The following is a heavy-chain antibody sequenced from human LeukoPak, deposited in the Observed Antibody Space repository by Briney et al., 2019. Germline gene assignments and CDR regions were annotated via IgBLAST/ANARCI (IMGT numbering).Heavy chain of an antibody. Sequence: GSLRLSCAASGFTFSSYWMSWVRQAPGKGLEWVANIKQDGSEKYYVDSVKGRFTISRDNSKNTLYLQMNSLRAEDTAVYFCATSGLSRFGFWGQGTLVTVSS. J-gene: IGHJ4*02. V-gene: IGHV3-7*03. CDR2: IKQDGSEK. D-gene: IGHD2/OR15-2a*01. CDR3: ATSGLSRFGF. CDR1: GFTFSSYW.